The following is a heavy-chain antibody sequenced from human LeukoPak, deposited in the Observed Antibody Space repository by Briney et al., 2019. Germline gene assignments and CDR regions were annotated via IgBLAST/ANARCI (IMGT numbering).Heavy chain of an antibody. CDR1: RLTLSPYW. Sequence: PGGSLRLSCVASRLTLSPYWMTWVRQAPGKGLEWVAHINQDGGVTNYVDSVRGRFTVSRDNTKNTLYLHMNNLRVEDTAVYSCARERSGWYERWLDYWGQGTLVTVSS. V-gene: IGHV3-7*01. CDR2: INQDGGVT. CDR3: ARERSGWYERWLDY. D-gene: IGHD6-19*01. J-gene: IGHJ4*02.